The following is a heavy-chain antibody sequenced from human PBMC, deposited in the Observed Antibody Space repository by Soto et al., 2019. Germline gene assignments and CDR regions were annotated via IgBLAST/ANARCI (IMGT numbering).Heavy chain of an antibody. CDR2: ISAYNGNT. CDR3: ARDMIVGQWLVPDNWFDP. J-gene: IGHJ5*02. CDR1: GYTFTSYG. Sequence: GASVKVSCKASGYTFTSYGISWVRQAPGQGLEWMGWISAYNGNTNYAQKLQGRVTMTTDTSTSTAYMELRSLRSDDTAVYYCARDMIVGQWLVPDNWFDPWGQGTLVTVSS. D-gene: IGHD6-19*01. V-gene: IGHV1-18*01.